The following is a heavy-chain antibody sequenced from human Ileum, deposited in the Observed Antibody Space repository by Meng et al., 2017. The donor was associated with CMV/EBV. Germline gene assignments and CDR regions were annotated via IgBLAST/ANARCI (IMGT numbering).Heavy chain of an antibody. V-gene: IGHV1-2*02. Sequence: ASVKVSCKASGYTFILSYIHWLRQAPGQGLEWMGWIKPNGGDTYYAQKFQGRVTMTRDMSINTSYMDLGMQLRRLTSDDTAVYYCVREGFYRDTSSRVGLDVWGQGTMVTVSS. CDR2: IKPNGGDT. D-gene: IGHD5-24*01. CDR3: VREGFYRDTSSRVGLDV. J-gene: IGHJ3*01. CDR1: GYTFILSY.